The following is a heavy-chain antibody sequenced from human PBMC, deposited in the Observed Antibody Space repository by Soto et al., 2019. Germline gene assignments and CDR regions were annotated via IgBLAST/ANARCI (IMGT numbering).Heavy chain of an antibody. V-gene: IGHV1-69*13. D-gene: IGHD6-6*01. CDR3: ARAYSSSNYYYYGMDV. CDR2: IIPIFGTA. J-gene: IGHJ6*02. Sequence: SVKVSCKASGGTFSSYAISWVRQAPGQGLEWMGGIIPIFGTANYAQKFQGRVTITADESTSTAYMELSSLRSEDTAVYYCARAYSSSNYYYYGMDVWGQGXTVTVSS. CDR1: GGTFSSYA.